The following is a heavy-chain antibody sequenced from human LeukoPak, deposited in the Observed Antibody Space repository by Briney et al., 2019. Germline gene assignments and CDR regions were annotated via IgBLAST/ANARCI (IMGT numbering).Heavy chain of an antibody. Sequence: PSDTLSLTCAVYGRSFSGYYWSWIPQPPGKGLEWIGEINHSGSTNYNPSLKSRVTISVDTSKNQFSLKLSSVTAADTAVYYCARVRKYQLLQLGFDPLGQGTLGTGSS. CDR2: INHSGST. CDR3: ARVRKYQLLQLGFDP. J-gene: IGHJ5*02. CDR1: GRSFSGYY. V-gene: IGHV4-34*01. D-gene: IGHD2-2*01.